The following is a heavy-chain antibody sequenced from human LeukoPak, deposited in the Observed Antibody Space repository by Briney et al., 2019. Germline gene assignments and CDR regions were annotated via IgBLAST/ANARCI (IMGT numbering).Heavy chain of an antibody. J-gene: IGHJ4*02. D-gene: IGHD1-1*01. V-gene: IGHV3-30-3*01. CDR2: ISYDGSNK. CDR1: GFTFSSYA. Sequence: GRSLRLSCAASGFTFSSYAMHWVRQAPGKGLEWVAVISYDGSNKYYADSVKGRFTISRDNSKNTLYLQMNSLRAEDTAVYYCARGVPFFDYWGQGTLVTVSS. CDR3: ARGVPFFDY.